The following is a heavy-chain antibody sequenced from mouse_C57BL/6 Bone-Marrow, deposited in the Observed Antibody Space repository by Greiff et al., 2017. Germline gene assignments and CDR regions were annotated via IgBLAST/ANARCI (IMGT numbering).Heavy chain of an antibody. CDR2: INPRNGGT. D-gene: IGHD2-5*01. CDR1: GYTFTSYW. J-gene: IGHJ4*01. Sequence: QVQLQQPGTELVKPGASVKLSCKASGYTFTSYWMHWVKQRPGQGLEWIGNINPRNGGTNYNEKFKSKATLTVDKSSSTAYMQLSSLTSEDSAVYYCARYSNYVDYAMDYWGQRTPVTGSP. V-gene: IGHV1-53*01. CDR3: ARYSNYVDYAMDY.